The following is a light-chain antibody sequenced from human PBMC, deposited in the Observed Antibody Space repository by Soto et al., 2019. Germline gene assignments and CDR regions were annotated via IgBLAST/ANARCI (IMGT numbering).Light chain of an antibody. CDR2: VGTGGIVG. CDR3: GADHSSGSNFPHVV. CDR1: SGYSNYK. Sequence: QPVLTQPPSASASLGAAVTLTCTLSSGYSNYKVDWYQQRPGKGPRFVMRVGTGGIVGSKGDGIPDRFSVLGSGLNRYLTIKNIQEEDESDYHCGADHSSGSNFPHVVFGGGTKLTVL. J-gene: IGLJ2*01. V-gene: IGLV9-49*01.